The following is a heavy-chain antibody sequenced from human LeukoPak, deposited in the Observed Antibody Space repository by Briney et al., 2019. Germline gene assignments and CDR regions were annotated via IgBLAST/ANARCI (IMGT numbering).Heavy chain of an antibody. CDR3: AKDQRSGEHDYGWGSFDM. V-gene: IGHV3-23*01. D-gene: IGHD3-16*01. J-gene: IGHJ3*02. CDR1: GFTFSNYA. Sequence: GGSLRLSCATSGFTFSNYAMGWVRQAPGKGLEWVSAVSSSGNSAVYTDSVRGRFTISRDNSKNTILLQMNSLRAEDTAVYHCAKDQRSGEHDYGWGSFDMWGQGTMVTVSS. CDR2: VSSSGNSA.